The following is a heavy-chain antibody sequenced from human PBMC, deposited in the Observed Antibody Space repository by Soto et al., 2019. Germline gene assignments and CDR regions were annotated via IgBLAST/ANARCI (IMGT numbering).Heavy chain of an antibody. V-gene: IGHV1-24*01. Sequence: QVQVVQSGAEVRKPGASVKLSWKVRAYTLTEFPIHWVRQAPGRGLEWMGGFDPEEGETIYAQKFKGRLTVTEDTSTDTVYMEVTSLTSEDTAVYYCAIGGGAAEFDYWGQGTLVTVSS. CDR2: FDPEEGET. CDR3: AIGGGAAEFDY. CDR1: AYTLTEFP. D-gene: IGHD2-15*01. J-gene: IGHJ4*02.